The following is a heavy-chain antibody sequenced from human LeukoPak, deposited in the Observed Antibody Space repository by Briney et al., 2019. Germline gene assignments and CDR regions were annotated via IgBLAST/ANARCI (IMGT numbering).Heavy chain of an antibody. J-gene: IGHJ4*02. CDR3: ARGRGADYGGNSGYFDY. Sequence: GGSLRLSCATSGFTFTNYAMTWVRQAPGKGLEWVSTISGSAENTYYADSVKGRFTISRDNPKNTLYVQMNSLRAEDTAVYYCARGRGADYGGNSGYFDYWGQGTLVTVSS. CDR1: GFTFTNYA. CDR2: ISGSAENT. D-gene: IGHD4-23*01. V-gene: IGHV3-23*01.